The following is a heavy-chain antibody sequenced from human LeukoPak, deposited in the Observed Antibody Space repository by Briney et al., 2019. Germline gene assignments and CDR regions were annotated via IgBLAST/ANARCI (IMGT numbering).Heavy chain of an antibody. D-gene: IGHD5-12*01. Sequence: SETLSLTCAVYGGSFSGYYWSWIRQPPGKGLEWIGEINHSGSTYYNPSLKSRVTISVDTSKNQFSLKLSSVTAADAAVYYCARSRGYGPSFDYWGQGTLVTVSS. J-gene: IGHJ4*02. CDR3: ARSRGYGPSFDY. V-gene: IGHV4-34*01. CDR2: INHSGST. CDR1: GGSFSGYY.